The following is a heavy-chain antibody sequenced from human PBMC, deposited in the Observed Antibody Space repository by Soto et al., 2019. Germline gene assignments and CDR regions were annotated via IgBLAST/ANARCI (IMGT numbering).Heavy chain of an antibody. J-gene: IGHJ4*02. Sequence: GASVKVSCKASGYTFSDYYLHWIRQAPGQGLEWMGVVNPSDGSARYTQKFQGRATLTRDTSTSTVYMELSSLRPEDTALYYCAKDRSTILSPFDHWGQGTLVTVSS. V-gene: IGHV1-46*01. CDR2: VNPSDGSA. D-gene: IGHD5-12*01. CDR1: GYTFSDYY. CDR3: AKDRSTILSPFDH.